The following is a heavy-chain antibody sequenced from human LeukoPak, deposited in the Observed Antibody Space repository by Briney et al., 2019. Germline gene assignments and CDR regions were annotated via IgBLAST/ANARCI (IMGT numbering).Heavy chain of an antibody. Sequence: GASVKVSCKASGYTFATYDVNWVRQATGQGLEWMGGIIPIFGTTNYAQKFQDRVTITADKSTRTAYMELSSLRSEDTAVYYCARDNDSRDPPHFDYWGQGTLVTVSS. CDR3: ARDNDSRDPPHFDY. J-gene: IGHJ4*02. D-gene: IGHD3-16*01. CDR1: GYTFATYD. V-gene: IGHV1-69*06. CDR2: IIPIFGTT.